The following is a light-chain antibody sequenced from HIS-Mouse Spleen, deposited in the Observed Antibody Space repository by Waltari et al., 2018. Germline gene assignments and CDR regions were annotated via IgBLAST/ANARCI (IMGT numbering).Light chain of an antibody. Sequence: QSALTQPRSVSGSPGQSVTISCTGTSSDFGGYNDVSWYQQHPGKAPKLMIYDVSKRPSGVPDRFSGSKSGNTASLTISGLQAEDEADYYCCSYAGSYPVVFGGGTKLTVL. CDR3: CSYAGSYPVV. CDR1: SSDFGGYND. CDR2: DVS. V-gene: IGLV2-11*01. J-gene: IGLJ2*01.